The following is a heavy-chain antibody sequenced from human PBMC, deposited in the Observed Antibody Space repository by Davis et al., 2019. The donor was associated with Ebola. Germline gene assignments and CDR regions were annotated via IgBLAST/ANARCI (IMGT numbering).Heavy chain of an antibody. D-gene: IGHD1-26*01. V-gene: IGHV3-23*01. CDR2: LGTSADT. CDR3: VKDTSNIWFDI. Sequence: GGSLRLSCVASGLTFTTSWMSWVRQAPGKGLEWVSTLGTSADTYYADSVKGRFTISRDNSKNTLYLQMNGLRVEDTAIYFCVKDTSNIWFDIWGQGTMVTVSS. J-gene: IGHJ3*02. CDR1: GLTFTTSW.